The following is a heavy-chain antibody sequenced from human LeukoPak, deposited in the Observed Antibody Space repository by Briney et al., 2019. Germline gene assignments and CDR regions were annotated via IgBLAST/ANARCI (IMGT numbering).Heavy chain of an antibody. CDR1: GFTFNDYA. J-gene: IGHJ3*02. CDR3: AKDTAYIVVVPAPVPDAFDI. CDR2: ISWNSGSI. V-gene: IGHV3-9*01. D-gene: IGHD2-2*01. Sequence: GGSLRLSCAASGFTFNDYAMHWVRQAPGKGLEWVSGISWNSGSIRYADSVKGRFTISRDNAKNSLYLQMNSLRAEDTALYYCAKDTAYIVVVPAPVPDAFDIWGQGTMVTVSS.